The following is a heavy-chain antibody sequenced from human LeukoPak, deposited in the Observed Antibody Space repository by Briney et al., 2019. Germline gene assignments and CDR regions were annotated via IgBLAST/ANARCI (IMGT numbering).Heavy chain of an antibody. D-gene: IGHD6-13*01. Sequence: NSSETLSLTCTVSGGSINSSSYYWGWVRQPPGKGLEWIGSMYYRGSTYYNPPLKSRVTISVDTSKNQFSLKLSSVTAADTAVYYCARGTGYSSSRPGAFDIWGQGTMVTVSS. CDR2: MYYRGST. CDR3: ARGTGYSSSRPGAFDI. V-gene: IGHV4-39*07. CDR1: GGSINSSSYY. J-gene: IGHJ3*02.